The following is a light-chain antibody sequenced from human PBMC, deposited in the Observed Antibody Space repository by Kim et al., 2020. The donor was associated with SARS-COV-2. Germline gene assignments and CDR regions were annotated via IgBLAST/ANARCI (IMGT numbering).Light chain of an antibody. CDR3: QVWDSSSDPHWV. V-gene: IGLV3-21*04. Sequence: SYELTQPPSVSVAPGKTARITCGGNNIGSKSVHWYQQKPGQAHVLVIYYDSDRPSGIPERFSGSNSGNTATLTISRVEAGDEADYYCQVWDSSSDPHWVFGGGTQLTVL. CDR1: NIGSKS. J-gene: IGLJ3*02. CDR2: YDS.